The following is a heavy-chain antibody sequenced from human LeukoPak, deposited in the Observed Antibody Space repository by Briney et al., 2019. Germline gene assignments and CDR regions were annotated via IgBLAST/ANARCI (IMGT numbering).Heavy chain of an antibody. D-gene: IGHD3-22*01. CDR1: GGSISSSNW. CDR3: ARVADADYYDSSGDY. CDR2: IYHSGST. V-gene: IGHV4-4*02. J-gene: IGHJ4*02. Sequence: PSETLSLTCAASGGSISSSNWWWCVRPPPGKGLGWVGEIYHSGSTNYNPSLKSRVTISGDKSKNQFSLKLSSVTAADTAVYYCARVADADYYDSSGDYWGQGTLVTVSS.